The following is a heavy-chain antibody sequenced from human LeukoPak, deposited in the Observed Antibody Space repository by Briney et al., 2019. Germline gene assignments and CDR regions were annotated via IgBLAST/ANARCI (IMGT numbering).Heavy chain of an antibody. CDR1: GGSISSRSHC. Sequence: SETLSLTCTVSGGSISSRSHCWGWIRQPPGKGLGWIGTMFYSGSTYYNPPLKSRVAISVDTSENQFSLELNSVTAADTAVYYCAVAGVRYYDSSGLHAFDFWGRGTMVTVSS. J-gene: IGHJ3*01. CDR2: MFYSGST. D-gene: IGHD3-22*01. CDR3: AVAGVRYYDSSGLHAFDF. V-gene: IGHV4-39*01.